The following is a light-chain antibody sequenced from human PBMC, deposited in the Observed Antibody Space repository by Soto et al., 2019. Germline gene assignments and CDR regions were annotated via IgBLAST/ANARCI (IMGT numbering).Light chain of an antibody. CDR2: GAS. CDR3: QQYGSSLYT. V-gene: IGKV3-20*01. J-gene: IGKJ2*01. Sequence: EIVLTQSPGTLSLSPGERATLSCRASQSVSSSYLAWYQQKPGQAPRLLIYGASSRATGIPDRFSGSGSGTDFTLTISRLAPEDFAVYYCQQYGSSLYTFGQGTKLEIE. CDR1: QSVSSSY.